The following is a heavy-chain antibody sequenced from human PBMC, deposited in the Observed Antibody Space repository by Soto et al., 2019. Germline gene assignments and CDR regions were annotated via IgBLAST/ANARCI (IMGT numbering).Heavy chain of an antibody. V-gene: IGHV5-51*01. CDR1: GYSFTKYW. Sequence: EVQLAQSGAEVKKPGESLKISCKGSGYSFTKYWIGWVRQMPGKGPEWMGIIYPGDSDARYSPSFQGQVIISADKSINTAYLQWSSLQASDTAVYYCARTYSGTYPPPYYFDYWGQGTLVTVSS. CDR3: ARTYSGTYPPPYYFDY. D-gene: IGHD1-26*01. CDR2: IYPGDSDA. J-gene: IGHJ4*02.